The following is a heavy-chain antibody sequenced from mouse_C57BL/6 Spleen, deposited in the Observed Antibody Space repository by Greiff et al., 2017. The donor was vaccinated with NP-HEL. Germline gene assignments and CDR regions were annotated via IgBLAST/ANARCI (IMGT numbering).Heavy chain of an antibody. CDR1: GYTFTSYW. D-gene: IGHD2-5*01. J-gene: IGHJ3*01. CDR2: IDPSDSYT. V-gene: IGHV1-50*01. CDR3: ASSYSNYLFAY. Sequence: VQLQQPGAELVKPGASVKLSCKASGYTFTSYWMQWVKQRPGQGLEWIGEIDPSDSYTNYNQKFKGKATLTVDTSSSTAYMQLSSLTSEDSAVYYCASSYSNYLFAYWGQGTLVTVSA.